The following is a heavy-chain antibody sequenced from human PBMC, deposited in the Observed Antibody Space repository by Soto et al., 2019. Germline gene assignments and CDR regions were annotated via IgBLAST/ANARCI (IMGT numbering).Heavy chain of an antibody. V-gene: IGHV1-69*06. CDR3: ARSPCSSTSCYYYYGMAV. Sequence: QVQLVQSGAEVKKPGSSVKVSCKASGGTFSSYAISWVRQAPGQGLEWMGGIIPIFGTANYAQKFQGRVTINADKSTSTAYMELSSLGSEDTAVYYCARSPCSSTSCYYYYGMAVWGQGTTVTVSS. CDR2: IIPIFGTA. CDR1: GGTFSSYA. D-gene: IGHD2-2*01. J-gene: IGHJ6*02.